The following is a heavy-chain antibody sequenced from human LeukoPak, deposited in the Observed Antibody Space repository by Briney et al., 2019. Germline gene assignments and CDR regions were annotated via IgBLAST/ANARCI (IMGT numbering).Heavy chain of an antibody. CDR1: GFTFSSYD. Sequence: GGSLRLSCAASGFTFSSYDMHWVRQATGKGLEWVSAIGTAGDTYYPGSVKGRFTISRENAKNSLYLQMNSLRAGDTAVYYCARVMRKSGAFDIWGQGTMVTVSS. CDR3: ARVMRKSGAFDI. CDR2: IGTAGDT. V-gene: IGHV3-13*01. J-gene: IGHJ3*02.